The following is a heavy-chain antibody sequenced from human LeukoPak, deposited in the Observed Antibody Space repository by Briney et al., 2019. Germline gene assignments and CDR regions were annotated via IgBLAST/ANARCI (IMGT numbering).Heavy chain of an antibody. CDR3: ARVGGYCSSTSCPLYYYGMDV. Sequence: SETLSLTCTVSGGSISSGGYYWSWIRQHPGKGLEWIGYIYYSGSTYYNPSLKSRVTISVDTSKNQFSQKLSSVTAADTAVYYCARVGGYCSSTSCPLYYYGMDVWGQGTTVTVSS. CDR2: IYYSGST. V-gene: IGHV4-31*03. D-gene: IGHD2-2*01. CDR1: GGSISSGGYY. J-gene: IGHJ6*02.